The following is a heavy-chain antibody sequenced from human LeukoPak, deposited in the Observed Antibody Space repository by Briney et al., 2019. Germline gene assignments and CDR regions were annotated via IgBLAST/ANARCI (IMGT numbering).Heavy chain of an antibody. D-gene: IGHD1-26*01. CDR3: ARGIVGATYYFDY. V-gene: IGHV1-69*05. Sequence: SVKVSRKASGGTFSSYAISWVRQAPGQGLEWMGGIIPIFGTANYAQKFQGRVTITTDESTSTAYMELSSLRSEDTAVYYCARGIVGATYYFDYWGQGTLVTVSS. J-gene: IGHJ4*02. CDR2: IIPIFGTA. CDR1: GGTFSSYA.